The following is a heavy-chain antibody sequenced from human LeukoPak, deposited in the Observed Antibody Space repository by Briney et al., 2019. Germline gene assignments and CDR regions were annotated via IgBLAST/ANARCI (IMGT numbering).Heavy chain of an antibody. V-gene: IGHV3-30*03. J-gene: IGHJ4*02. Sequence: PGGCLRLSCAASGFTFSSYGMHWVRQAPGKGLEWVAVISYDGSNKYYADSVKGRFTISRDNSKNTLYLQMNSLRAEDTAVYYCARDKTPWGSSSWYYFDYWGQGTLVTVSS. CDR2: ISYDGSNK. CDR1: GFTFSSYG. CDR3: ARDKTPWGSSSWYYFDY. D-gene: IGHD6-13*01.